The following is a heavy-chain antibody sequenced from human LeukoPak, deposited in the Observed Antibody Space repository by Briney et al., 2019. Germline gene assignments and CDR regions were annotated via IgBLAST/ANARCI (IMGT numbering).Heavy chain of an antibody. J-gene: IGHJ4*02. Sequence: ASVKVSCKASGYTFTSYYMHWVRQAPGQGLEWMGIINPSGGSTSYAQKFQGRVTMTRDTSTSTVYMELSGLRSEDTAVYYCARDFCIAAAGSLCYFDYWGQGTLVTVSS. CDR2: INPSGGST. CDR1: GYTFTSYY. D-gene: IGHD6-13*01. V-gene: IGHV1-46*01. CDR3: ARDFCIAAAGSLCYFDY.